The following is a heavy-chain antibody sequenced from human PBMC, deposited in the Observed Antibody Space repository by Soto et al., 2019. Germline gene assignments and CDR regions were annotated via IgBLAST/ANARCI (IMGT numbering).Heavy chain of an antibody. CDR1: GYTFTSYA. J-gene: IGHJ6*02. Sequence: SVKFSCKASGYTFTSYAMHWVRQAPGQRLEWMGWINAGNGNTKYSQKFQGRVTITRDTSASTAYMELSSLRSEDTAVYYCARVHCSSTSCYVNYYGMDVWGQGTTVTVSS. CDR2: INAGNGNT. D-gene: IGHD2-2*01. V-gene: IGHV1-3*01. CDR3: ARVHCSSTSCYVNYYGMDV.